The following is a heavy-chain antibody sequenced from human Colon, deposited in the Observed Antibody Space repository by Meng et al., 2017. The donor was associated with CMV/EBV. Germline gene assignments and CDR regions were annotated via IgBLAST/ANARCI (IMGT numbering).Heavy chain of an antibody. CDR3: ARGRFCSSSSCSYFYYYGMDV. D-gene: IGHD2-2*01. CDR1: GFTFSDYW. V-gene: IGHV3-7*01. J-gene: IGHJ6*02. Sequence: GGSLRLSCEASGFTFSDYWMTWVRQAPGKGLEWVATIKQDGSETFYVDSVKGRFTTSRDSAQTALYLQMNSLRAEDTAMYYCARGRFCSSSSCSYFYYYGMDVWGQGTTVTVSS. CDR2: IKQDGSET.